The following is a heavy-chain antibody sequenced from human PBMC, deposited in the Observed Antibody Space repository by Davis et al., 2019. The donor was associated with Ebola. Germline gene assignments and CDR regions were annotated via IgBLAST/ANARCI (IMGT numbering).Heavy chain of an antibody. Sequence: GESLKISCAASGFTFSSYAMSWVRQAPGKGLEWVSAISGSGGSTYYADSVKGRFTISRDNAKNSLYLQMNSLRAEDTAVYYCARDLASGYWGQGTLVTVSS. CDR3: ARDLASGY. J-gene: IGHJ4*02. CDR1: GFTFSSYA. V-gene: IGHV3-23*01. CDR2: ISGSGGST.